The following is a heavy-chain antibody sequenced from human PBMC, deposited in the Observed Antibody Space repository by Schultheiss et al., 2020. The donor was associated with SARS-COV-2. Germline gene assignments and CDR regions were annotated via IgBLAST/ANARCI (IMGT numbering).Heavy chain of an antibody. V-gene: IGHV3-66*03. CDR2: IYSCGST. J-gene: IGHJ6*02. D-gene: IGHD3-3*01. Sequence: GGSLRLSCAASGFTVSSNYMSWVRQAPGKGLEWVSVIYSCGSTYYADSVKGRFTISRDNSKNTLYLQMNSLRAEDTAVYYCARSARDDFWSGYVGNGVDAWGQGTTVTVSS. CDR1: GFTVSSNY. CDR3: ARSARDDFWSGYVGNGVDA.